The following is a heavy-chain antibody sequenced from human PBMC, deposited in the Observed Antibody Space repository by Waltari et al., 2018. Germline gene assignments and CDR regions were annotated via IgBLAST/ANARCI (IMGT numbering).Heavy chain of an antibody. CDR3: ARAQTYRSGSLFYFDY. D-gene: IGHD6-19*01. Sequence: EVQLVESGGGLIQPGGSLRLSCAASGFTVSSNYMSWVRLAPGKGRGWVSVIYSGCSRYYADSVKGRFSISRDNSKNTLYLQMNSLRAEDTALYYCARAQTYRSGSLFYFDYWGQGTLVTVSS. CDR1: GFTVSSNY. J-gene: IGHJ4*02. CDR2: IYSGCSR. V-gene: IGHV3-53*01.